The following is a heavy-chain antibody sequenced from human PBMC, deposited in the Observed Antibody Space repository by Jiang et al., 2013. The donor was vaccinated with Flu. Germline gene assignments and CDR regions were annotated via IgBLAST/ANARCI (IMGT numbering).Heavy chain of an antibody. CDR2: IYWDDDQ. CDR3: ARRRYYSDTSGYSPFDY. D-gene: IGHD3-22*01. J-gene: IGHJ4*02. Sequence: KPTQTLTLTCTFSGFSLSTSGVAVGWLRQPPGKALEWLALIYWDDDQRYSPSLTSRLTITKDTSKNQVVLTMTNMDPVDTATYYCARRRYYSDTSGYSPFDYWGQGTLVTVSS. CDR1: GFSLSTSGVA. V-gene: IGHV2-5*02.